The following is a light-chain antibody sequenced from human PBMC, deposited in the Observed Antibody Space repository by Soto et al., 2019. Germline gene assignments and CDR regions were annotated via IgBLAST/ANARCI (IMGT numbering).Light chain of an antibody. CDR2: DVT. CDR1: SSDVGGSNH. V-gene: IGLV2-11*01. J-gene: IGLJ1*01. CDR3: CSSAGSYTFV. Sequence: QSVLTQPRSVSGSPGQSVTISCTGTSSDVGGSNHVSWYQHHPGKAPKFLIYDVTKRPSGVPDRFSGSKSGNTASLIISGLQAEDEADYYCCSSAGSYTFVFGTGTKLTVL.